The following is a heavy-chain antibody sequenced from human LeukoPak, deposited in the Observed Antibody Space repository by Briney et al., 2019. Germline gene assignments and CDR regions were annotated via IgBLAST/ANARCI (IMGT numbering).Heavy chain of an antibody. Sequence: GRSLRLSCAASGFTFSTYGMHWVRQAPGKGLEWVAVIWFDGSIKYYADSVKGRFTISRDNSKNTLYLQMNSLRAEDTAVYYCARAVGPFDIWGQGTIVIVSP. CDR1: GFTFSTYG. V-gene: IGHV3-33*01. CDR3: ARAVGPFDI. CDR2: IWFDGSIK. J-gene: IGHJ3*02.